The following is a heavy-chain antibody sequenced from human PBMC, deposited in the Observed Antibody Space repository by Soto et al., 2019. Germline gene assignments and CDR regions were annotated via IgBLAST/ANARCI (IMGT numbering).Heavy chain of an antibody. V-gene: IGHV4-34*01. Sequence: QVHLQQWGAGLLKPSATLSLTCAVSGGSFSGYYWNWVRQPPGKGLEWIDKIKHGGGTHYNPSLKFRVSISVDTSKNQVSLRLTSVTAADTAVYYCARAYDYGDPRDALDTWGQGTMVTVSS. CDR1: GGSFSGYY. J-gene: IGHJ3*02. CDR3: ARAYDYGDPRDALDT. D-gene: IGHD4-17*01. CDR2: IKHGGGT.